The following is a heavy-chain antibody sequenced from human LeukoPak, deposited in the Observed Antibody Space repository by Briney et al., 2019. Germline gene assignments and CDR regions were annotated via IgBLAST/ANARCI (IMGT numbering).Heavy chain of an antibody. CDR1: GFTFRSYT. J-gene: IGHJ4*02. D-gene: IGHD1-7*01. CDR3: ARAHNWKYGSFDF. Sequence: SGGSLRLSCGASGFTFRSYTMNWVRQAPGKGLEWVSSITSGSSYIYYADSVKGRFTISRDNAKNSLSLQMNSLSAADTAVYYCARAHNWKYGSFDFWGQGTLVTVSS. V-gene: IGHV3-21*01. CDR2: ITSGSSYI.